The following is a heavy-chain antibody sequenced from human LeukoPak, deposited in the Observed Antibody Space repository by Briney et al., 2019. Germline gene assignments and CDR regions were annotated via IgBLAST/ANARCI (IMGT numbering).Heavy chain of an antibody. J-gene: IGHJ3*02. CDR1: GYTFSRYG. Sequence: ASVKVDCKASGYTFSRYGISWARHAPGQGLEWMGWISGYNGNTKSAQMVQGRVTMTTDTSTSTAYMELRSLRSDDTAVYYCARATYCSSTSCYIRNDAFDIWGQGTMVTVSS. V-gene: IGHV1-18*01. CDR2: ISGYNGNT. CDR3: ARATYCSSTSCYIRNDAFDI. D-gene: IGHD2-2*02.